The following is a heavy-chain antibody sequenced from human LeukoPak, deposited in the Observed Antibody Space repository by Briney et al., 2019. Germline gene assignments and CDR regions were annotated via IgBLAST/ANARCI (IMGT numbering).Heavy chain of an antibody. D-gene: IGHD5-12*01. J-gene: IGHJ3*01. Sequence: NASETLSLTCTVSGDSVSSSTYYWDWIRQPPGKGLEWIGNICYSVSTYYNPSLRSRVTMSVDTSKNQFSLRLSSVTAADTAIYYCARHSHSGYGGYENAFDLWGQGTMVSVSS. CDR3: ARHSHSGYGGYENAFDL. CDR1: GDSVSSSTYY. V-gene: IGHV4-39*01. CDR2: ICYSVST.